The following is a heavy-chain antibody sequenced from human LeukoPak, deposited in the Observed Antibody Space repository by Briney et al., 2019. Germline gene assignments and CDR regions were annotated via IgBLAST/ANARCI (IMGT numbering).Heavy chain of an antibody. J-gene: IGHJ4*02. CDR3: ARTSSPTPLGATDY. CDR2: INWSGGST. D-gene: IGHD1-26*01. CDR1: GFTFDDYG. V-gene: IGHV3-20*04. Sequence: GGSLRLSCAASGFTFDDYGMSWVRQAPGKGLEWVSGINWSGGSTGYADSVKGRFTISRDNAKNSLYLQMNSLRAEDTALYYCARTSSPTPLGATDYWGQGTLVTVSS.